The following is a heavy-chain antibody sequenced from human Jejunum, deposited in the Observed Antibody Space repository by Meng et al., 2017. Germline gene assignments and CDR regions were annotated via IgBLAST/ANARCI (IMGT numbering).Heavy chain of an antibody. CDR3: ARNGAYSADH. V-gene: IGHV4-4*02. CDR1: GASISSGSW. D-gene: IGHD2-15*01. CDR2: IHHGGDT. Sequence: QVQLQESGPGLVEPSGTLSLTCAVSGASISSGSWWSWVRQPPGKGLEWIGEIHHGGDTNYNPSLKSRVTISVDKSNNQYSLRLTSVTAADTAMYYCARNGAYSADHWGQGTLVTVSS. J-gene: IGHJ4*02.